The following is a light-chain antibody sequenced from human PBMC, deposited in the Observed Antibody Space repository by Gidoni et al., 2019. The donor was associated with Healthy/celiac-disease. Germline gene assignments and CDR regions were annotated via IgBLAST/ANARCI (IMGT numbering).Light chain of an antibody. CDR2: DAS. CDR1: QSVSSY. J-gene: IGKJ2*01. V-gene: IGKV3-11*01. Sequence: EIVLTQSPATLSLYPGQRATLPCRASQSVSSYLAWYQQKPGQAPRLLIYDASNRATGIPARFSGSGSGTDFTLTISSLEPEDFAVYYCQQRSNWPPVYTFGQGTKLEIK. CDR3: QQRSNWPPVYT.